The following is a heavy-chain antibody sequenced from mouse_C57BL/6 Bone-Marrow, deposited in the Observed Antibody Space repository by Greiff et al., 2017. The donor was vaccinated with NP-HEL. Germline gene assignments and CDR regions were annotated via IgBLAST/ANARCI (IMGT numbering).Heavy chain of an antibody. CDR1: GYTFTSYW. J-gene: IGHJ3*01. D-gene: IGHD3-2*02. CDR2: IYPGTGST. V-gene: IGHV1-55*01. Sequence: QVQLQQSGAELVKPGASVTMSCKASGYTFTSYWITWVKQRPGHGLEWIGDIYPGTGSTTYNEKFKGKATLTVGTSSSTAYMQLSSLTSEDSAVNKGARCRRRQRAWFAYWGQGTLVTVSA. CDR3: ARCRRRQRAWFAY.